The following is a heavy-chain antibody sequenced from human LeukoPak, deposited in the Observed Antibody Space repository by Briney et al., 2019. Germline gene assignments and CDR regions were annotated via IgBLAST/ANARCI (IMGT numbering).Heavy chain of an antibody. Sequence: ASVKVSCKASGYTFTSYYMHWVRQAPGQGLEWMGIINPSGGSTSYAQKFQGRVTMTRDMSTSTVYMELSSLRSEDTAVYYCVASGYYKYFDYWGQGTLVTVSS. D-gene: IGHD3-22*01. CDR1: GYTFTSYY. V-gene: IGHV1-46*01. CDR3: VASGYYKYFDY. J-gene: IGHJ4*02. CDR2: INPSGGST.